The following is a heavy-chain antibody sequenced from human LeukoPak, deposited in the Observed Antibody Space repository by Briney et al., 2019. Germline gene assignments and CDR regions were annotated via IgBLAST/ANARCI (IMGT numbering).Heavy chain of an antibody. CDR3: ARAPGAAAGGYYFDY. CDR2: IIPIFGTA. CDR1: GGTFSSYA. D-gene: IGHD6-13*01. Sequence: SVKVSCKASGGTFSSYAISWVRQAPGQGLEWMGGIIPIFGTANYAQKFQGRVTITADESTSTAYRELSSLRSEDTAVYYCARAPGAAAGGYYFDYWGQGTLVTVSS. J-gene: IGHJ4*02. V-gene: IGHV1-69*13.